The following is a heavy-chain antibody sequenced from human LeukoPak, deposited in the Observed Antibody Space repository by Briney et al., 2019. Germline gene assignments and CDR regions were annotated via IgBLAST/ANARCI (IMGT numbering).Heavy chain of an antibody. CDR3: ARYDGNCYYYYMDV. J-gene: IGHJ6*03. V-gene: IGHV1-2*02. CDR2: INPNSGGT. Sequence: GASVKVSCKASGYTFTGYYMHWVRQAPGQGLEWMGWINPNSGGTNYAQKFQGRVTMTRDTPISTAYMELSRLRSDDTAVYYCARYDGNCYYYYMDVWGKGTTVTVSS. CDR1: GYTFTGYY. D-gene: IGHD4-23*01.